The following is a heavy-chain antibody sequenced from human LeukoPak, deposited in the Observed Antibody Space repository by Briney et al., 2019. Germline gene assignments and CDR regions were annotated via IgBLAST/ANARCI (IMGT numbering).Heavy chain of an antibody. CDR2: IKQDGIEK. Sequence: PGGSLRLSCAASGFTLSNHWMIWVRQAPGKGLECVANIKQDGIEKYYVDSVKGRFTISRDNAKNSLYLQMNSLRAEDTAVYYCARDPGSSGYSIFEYWGQGTLVTVSS. CDR3: ARDPGSSGYSIFEY. D-gene: IGHD3-22*01. CDR1: GFTLSNHW. J-gene: IGHJ4*02. V-gene: IGHV3-7*01.